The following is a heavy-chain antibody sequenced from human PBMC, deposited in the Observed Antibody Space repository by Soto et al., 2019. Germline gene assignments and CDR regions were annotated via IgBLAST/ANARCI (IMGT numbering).Heavy chain of an antibody. V-gene: IGHV3-23*01. CDR1: GFTFSSYA. J-gene: IGHJ6*03. D-gene: IGHD3-3*01. CDR2: ISGSGGST. CDR3: AKALVTYYDFWSGYSRGYYYYMYG. Sequence: GGSXRLSCAASGFTFSSYALSWVSQAPGKGLEWVSAISGSGGSTYYADSVKGRFTISRDNSKNTLYLQMNSLRAEDTAVYYCAKALVTYYDFWSGYSRGYYYYMYGWGKGTTVTISS.